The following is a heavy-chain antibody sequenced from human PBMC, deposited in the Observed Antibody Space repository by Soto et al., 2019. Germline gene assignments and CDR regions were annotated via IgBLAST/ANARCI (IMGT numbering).Heavy chain of an antibody. D-gene: IGHD5-12*01. CDR2: ISAYNGNT. V-gene: IGHV1-18*04. J-gene: IGHJ6*04. CDR1: GGSNLRHFR. CDR3: ARDLNRGYVYNHV. Sequence: SGKVSCKASGGSNLRHFRTISVRQAPGQGLEWMGWISAYNGNTNYAQKLQGRVTMTTDTSTSTAYMELRSLRSDDTAVYYCARDLNRGYVYNHVWGKGTTVTVSS.